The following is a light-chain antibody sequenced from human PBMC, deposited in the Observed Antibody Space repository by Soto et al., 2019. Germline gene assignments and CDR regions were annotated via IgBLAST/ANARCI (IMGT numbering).Light chain of an antibody. CDR2: DVS. J-gene: IGLJ3*02. Sequence: QSALTQPASVSWSPGQSITISCNGSNSDIGSYKYVSWYQQHPGKVPKLMIYDVSNRPSGVSNRFSGSKSGNTASLTISGLQAEDEADYYCSSYTSSSKGVFGGGTKVTVL. CDR1: NSDIGSYKY. CDR3: SSYTSSSKGV. V-gene: IGLV2-14*03.